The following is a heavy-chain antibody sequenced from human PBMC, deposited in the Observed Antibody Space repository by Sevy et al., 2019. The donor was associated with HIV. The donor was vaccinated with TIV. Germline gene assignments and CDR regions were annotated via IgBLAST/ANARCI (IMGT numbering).Heavy chain of an antibody. CDR2: ISDRSDTI. CDR1: GFIFSNYY. CDR3: ARVRDRYCSGGSCYYGYFFDY. J-gene: IGHJ4*02. Sequence: GGSLRLSCAASGFIFSNYYMTWVRQAPGKGLEWVSYISDRSDTISYADSVKGRFTISRDNAKNARYLQMSRLRGEDTAVYYCARVRDRYCSGGSCYYGYFFDYWGQGTLVTVSS. D-gene: IGHD2-15*01. V-gene: IGHV3-48*01.